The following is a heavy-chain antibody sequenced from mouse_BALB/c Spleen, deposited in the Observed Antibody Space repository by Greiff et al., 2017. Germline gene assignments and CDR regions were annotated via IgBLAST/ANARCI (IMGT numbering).Heavy chain of an antibody. D-gene: IGHD1-2*01. CDR3: ARNLLRLRGYAMDY. CDR1: GFSLTSYG. Sequence: VQLVESGPGLVQPSQSLSITCTVSGFSLTSYGVHWVRQSPGKGLEWLGVIWSGGSTDYNAAFISRLSISKDNSKSQVFFKMNSLQANDTAIYYCARNLLRLRGYAMDYWGQGTSVTVSS. CDR2: IWSGGST. J-gene: IGHJ4*01. V-gene: IGHV2-2*02.